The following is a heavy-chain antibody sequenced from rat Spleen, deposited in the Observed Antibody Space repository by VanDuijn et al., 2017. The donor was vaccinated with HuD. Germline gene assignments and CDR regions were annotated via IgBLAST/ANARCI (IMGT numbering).Heavy chain of an antibody. D-gene: IGHD5-1*01. CDR2: ISYDGSNT. J-gene: IGHJ2*01. V-gene: IGHV5-29*01. CDR1: GFTFSNYY. CDR3: ARQNWPYYFDY. Sequence: EVQLVESGGDLVQPGRSLKLSCAASGFTFSNYYMAWVRQAPAKGLEWVATISYDGSNTYNRDSVKGRFTISRDNAKSTLYLQMDSLRSEDTATYYCARQNWPYYFDYWGQGVMVTVSS.